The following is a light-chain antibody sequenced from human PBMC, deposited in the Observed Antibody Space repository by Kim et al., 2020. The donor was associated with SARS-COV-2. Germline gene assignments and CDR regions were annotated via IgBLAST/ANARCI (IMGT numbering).Light chain of an antibody. CDR1: SSNIGNNF. Sequence: GQKVTIACSGSSSNIGNNFVSWYQQLPGTAPKLLIYDTNKRPSGIPDRFSGSKSGTSATLGITGLQTGDEADYYCGTWDSSLSGGVFGGGTQLTVL. J-gene: IGLJ2*01. CDR3: GTWDSSLSGGV. V-gene: IGLV1-51*01. CDR2: DTN.